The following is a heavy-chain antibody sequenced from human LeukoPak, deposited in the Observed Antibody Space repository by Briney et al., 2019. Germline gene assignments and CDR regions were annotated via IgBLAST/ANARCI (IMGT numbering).Heavy chain of an antibody. Sequence: SETLSLTCTVSGYSISSGYYWGWIRQPPGKGLEWIGSIYHSGSTYYNPSLKSRVTISVDTSKNQFSLKLSSVTAADTAVYYCAREGRMDAFDIWGQGTMVTVSS. J-gene: IGHJ3*02. CDR1: GYSISSGYY. CDR3: AREGRMDAFDI. D-gene: IGHD1-14*01. V-gene: IGHV4-38-2*02. CDR2: IYHSGST.